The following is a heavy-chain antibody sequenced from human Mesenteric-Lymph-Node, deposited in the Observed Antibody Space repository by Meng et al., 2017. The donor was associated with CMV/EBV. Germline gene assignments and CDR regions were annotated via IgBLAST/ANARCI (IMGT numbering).Heavy chain of an antibody. Sequence: SETLSLTCTMSGDSISSYFCSWIRQPPGRGLEWIGYIDHSGRTFYNPSPKSRVTISIDTSKNQFSLMLTSVTAADTAVYYCARGDRNSELPSQHWGQGTLVTVSS. CDR2: IDHSGRT. CDR1: GDSISSYF. V-gene: IGHV4-59*12. D-gene: IGHD4-23*01. J-gene: IGHJ1*01. CDR3: ARGDRNSELPSQH.